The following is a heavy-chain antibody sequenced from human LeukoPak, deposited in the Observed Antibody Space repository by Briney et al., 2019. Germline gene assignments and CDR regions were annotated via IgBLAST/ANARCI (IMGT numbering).Heavy chain of an antibody. CDR2: ISSNGGTT. D-gene: IGHD3-10*01. CDR3: ARDPTYYYGSGTYSHYYGMDV. V-gene: IGHV3-64*01. J-gene: IGHJ6*02. CDR1: GFTFSSYA. Sequence: GGSLRLSCAASGFTFSSYAMHWVRQAPGKGLEYVSAISSNGGTTYYANSVKGRFTISRDNSKNTLYLQMGSLRAEDMAVYYCARDPTYYYGSGTYSHYYGMDVWGQGTTVTVSS.